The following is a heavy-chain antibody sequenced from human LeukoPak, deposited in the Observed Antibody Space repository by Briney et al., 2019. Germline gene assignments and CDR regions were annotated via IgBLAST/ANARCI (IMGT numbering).Heavy chain of an antibody. CDR2: ISSSSDYI. D-gene: IGHD5/OR15-5a*01. J-gene: IGHJ6*02. V-gene: IGHV3-21*01. CDR1: GFTFSDYS. CDR3: ARSRSVSNYKGMDV. Sequence: GGSLRLSCPASGFTFSDYSMSWGRQAPGKGLEWVSSISSSSDYIYYADSVKGRFTISRDNARNSLYLQMNSLRAEDTAVYYCARSRSVSNYKGMDVWGQGTTVTVSS.